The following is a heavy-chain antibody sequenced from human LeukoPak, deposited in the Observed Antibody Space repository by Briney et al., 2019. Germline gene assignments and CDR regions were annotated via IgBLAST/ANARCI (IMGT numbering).Heavy chain of an antibody. D-gene: IGHD3-10*01. Sequence: SETLSLTCTVSGGSISSGDYYWSWIRQPPGKGLEWFGYIYYSGSTYYNPSLKSRLTISVDTSKNQFSLKLSSVTAADTAVYYCARGRWFGDDYWGQGTLVTVSS. V-gene: IGHV4-30-4*02. CDR3: ARGRWFGDDY. CDR2: IYYSGST. CDR1: GGSISSGDYY. J-gene: IGHJ4*02.